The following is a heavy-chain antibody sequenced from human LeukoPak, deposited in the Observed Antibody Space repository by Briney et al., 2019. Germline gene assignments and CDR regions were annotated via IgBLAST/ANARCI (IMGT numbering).Heavy chain of an antibody. Sequence: ASVKVSCKASGYTFTGYYMHWARQAPGQGLEWMGWINPNSGGTNYAQKFQGRVTMTRDTSINTAYMELSSLKSDDMAVYYCARDYYYASGSSNFDYWGPGTLVTVSS. CDR1: GYTFTGYY. CDR3: ARDYYYASGSSNFDY. J-gene: IGHJ4*02. V-gene: IGHV1-2*02. CDR2: INPNSGGT. D-gene: IGHD3-10*01.